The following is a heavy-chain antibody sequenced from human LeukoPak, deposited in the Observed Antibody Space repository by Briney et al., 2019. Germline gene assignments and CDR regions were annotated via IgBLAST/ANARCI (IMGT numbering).Heavy chain of an antibody. Sequence: GGSLRLSCAASGFTVSSNYMSWVRQAPGKGLEWVSVIYSGGSTYYADSVKGRFTISRDNSKNTLYLQMNSLRAEDTAPYYCVKASSSSPQYNWFDAWGQGTLVTVSS. J-gene: IGHJ5*02. CDR3: VKASSSSPQYNWFDA. D-gene: IGHD6-6*01. CDR2: IYSGGST. CDR1: GFTVSSNY. V-gene: IGHV3-53*01.